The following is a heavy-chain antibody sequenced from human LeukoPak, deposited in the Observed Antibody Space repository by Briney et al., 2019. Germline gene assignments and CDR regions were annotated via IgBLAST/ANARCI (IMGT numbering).Heavy chain of an antibody. CDR3: ARSTLRYFDWTD. D-gene: IGHD3-9*01. CDR2: IYYSGST. CDR1: GGSISSSSYY. V-gene: IGHV4-39*01. J-gene: IGHJ4*02. Sequence: SETPSLTCTVSGGSISSSSYYWGWIRQPPGKGLEWIGSIYYSGSTYYNPSLKSRVTISVDTSKNQFSLKLSSVTAADTAVYYCARSTLRYFDWTDWGQGTLVTVSS.